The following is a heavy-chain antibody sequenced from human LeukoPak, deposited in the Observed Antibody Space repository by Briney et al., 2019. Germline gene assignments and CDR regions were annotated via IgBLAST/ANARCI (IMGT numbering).Heavy chain of an antibody. CDR1: GGSISSYY. V-gene: IGHV4-4*07. CDR3: ARTNVPATRRTSNYYFDY. CDR2: ISTSGST. Sequence: SETLSLTCTVSGGSISSYYWSWIRQPAGKGLEWIGRISTSGSTNYNPSLKSRVTMSVDTSKNQFSLKLSSVTAADTAVYYCARTNVPATRRTSNYYFDYWGQGTLVTVSS. J-gene: IGHJ4*02. D-gene: IGHD2-2*01.